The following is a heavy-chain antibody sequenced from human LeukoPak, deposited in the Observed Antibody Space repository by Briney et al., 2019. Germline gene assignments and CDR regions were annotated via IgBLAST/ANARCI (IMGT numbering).Heavy chain of an antibody. D-gene: IGHD2-15*01. CDR3: AKGVGCSGGTCYSGHGMDV. J-gene: IGHJ6*02. CDR2: IWYDGSKT. CDR1: GFTFSSYG. Sequence: PGGSLRLSCAASGFTFSSYGMHWVRQAPGKGLEWVAVIWYDGSKTYYADSVKGRFTISRDNSKNTLYLQVNSLSAEDTAVYYCAKGVGCSGGTCYSGHGMDVWGQGTTVTVSS. V-gene: IGHV3-33*06.